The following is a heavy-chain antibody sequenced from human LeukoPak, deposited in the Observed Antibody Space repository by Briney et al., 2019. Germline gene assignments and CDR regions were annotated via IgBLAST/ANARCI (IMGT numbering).Heavy chain of an antibody. D-gene: IGHD3-16*02. CDR3: ATDLPRGRLGELSPINYYYYGMDV. V-gene: IGHV1-24*01. CDR1: GYTLTELS. Sequence: GASVKVSCKVSGYTLTELSMHWVRQPPGKGLEWMGGFDPEDGETNSAQKFQGRVTMTEDTSTDTAYMELSSLRSEDTAVYYCATDLPRGRLGELSPINYYYYGMDVWGQGTTVTVSS. J-gene: IGHJ6*02. CDR2: FDPEDGET.